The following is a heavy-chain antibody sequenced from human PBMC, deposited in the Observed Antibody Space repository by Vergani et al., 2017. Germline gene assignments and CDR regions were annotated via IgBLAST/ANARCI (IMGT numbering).Heavy chain of an antibody. D-gene: IGHD3-9*01. CDR3: AKGANTDILTGLDY. CDR1: GFTFDDYA. V-gene: IGHV3-9*03. Sequence: EVQLVESGGGLVQPGRSLRLSCAASGFTFDDYAMHWVRQAPGKGLEWVSGISWNSGSIGYADSVKGRFTISRDNAKNSLYLQMNSLRAEDMALYYCAKGANTDILTGLDYWGQGTLVTVSS. J-gene: IGHJ4*02. CDR2: ISWNSGSI.